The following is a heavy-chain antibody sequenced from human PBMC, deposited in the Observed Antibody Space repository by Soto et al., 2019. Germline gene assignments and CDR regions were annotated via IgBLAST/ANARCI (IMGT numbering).Heavy chain of an antibody. J-gene: IGHJ6*03. V-gene: IGHV4-34*01. CDR1: GGSFSGYY. CDR3: ASLYYDILTGYNYYYYMDV. D-gene: IGHD3-9*01. Sequence: SETLSLTCAVYGGSFSGYYWSWIRQPPGKGLEWIGEINHSGSTNYNPSLKSRVTISVDTSKNQFSLKLSSVTAADTAVYYCASLYYDILTGYNYYYYMDVWGKGTTVTVSS. CDR2: INHSGST.